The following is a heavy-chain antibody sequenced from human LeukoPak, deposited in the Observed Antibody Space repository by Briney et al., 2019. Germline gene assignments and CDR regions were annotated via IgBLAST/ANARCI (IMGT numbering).Heavy chain of an antibody. V-gene: IGHV1-2*02. CDR3: AREAYCSSTSCHQRDYYYYGMDV. CDR2: INPKSGSR. Sequence: ASVKVSCKASGYTFTDNYIHWVRQAPGQGLEWMGWINPKSGSRNSAQKFQGRVTMTRDTSISTAYMELSRLRSDDTAVYYCAREAYCSSTSCHQRDYYYYGMDVWGQGTTVTVSS. D-gene: IGHD2-2*01. J-gene: IGHJ6*02. CDR1: GYTFTDNY.